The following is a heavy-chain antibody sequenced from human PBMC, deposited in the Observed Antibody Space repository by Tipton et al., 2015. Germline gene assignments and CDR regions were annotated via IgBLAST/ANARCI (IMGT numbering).Heavy chain of an antibody. V-gene: IGHV3-48*02. D-gene: IGHD2-15*01. CDR2: ISSSGGTL. Sequence: SLRLSCAASGFKFNIYTMNWVRQAPGKGLEWVSYISSSGGTLYYADSVKGRFTISRDNAKKSLYLQMNSLRDEDTAVYYCARFDCSGGNCYSDGMDVRGQGTTVTVS. CDR1: GFKFNIYT. J-gene: IGHJ6*02. CDR3: ARFDCSGGNCYSDGMDV.